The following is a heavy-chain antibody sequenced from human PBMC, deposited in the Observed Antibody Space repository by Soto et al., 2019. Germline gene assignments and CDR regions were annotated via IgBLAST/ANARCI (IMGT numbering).Heavy chain of an antibody. V-gene: IGHV4-39*01. CDR3: ARRGAVSGSSYWEFDP. Sequence: PSETLSLTCTVSGGSISSSSYYWGWIRQPPGKGLEWIASISYSGSTYYNPSLKSRVTISVDTSKNQFSLKLSSVTAADTAVYYCARRGAVSGSSYWEFDPWGRGDVVTISS. D-gene: IGHD6-19*01. J-gene: IGHJ5*02. CDR1: GGSISSSSYY. CDR2: ISYSGST.